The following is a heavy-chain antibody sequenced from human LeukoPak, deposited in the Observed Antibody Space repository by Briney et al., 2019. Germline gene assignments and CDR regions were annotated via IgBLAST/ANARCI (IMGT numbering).Heavy chain of an antibody. CDR3: ARDVAGITAFDI. V-gene: IGHV1-69*05. Sequence: SVKVSCKASGGTFSSYAISWVRQAPGQGLEWMGGIIPIFGTANYAQKFQGRVTITTDESTSTAYMELSSLRSEDTAVYYCARDVAGITAFDIWGQGTMVTVSS. CDR2: IIPIFGTA. J-gene: IGHJ3*02. D-gene: IGHD3-22*01. CDR1: GGTFSSYA.